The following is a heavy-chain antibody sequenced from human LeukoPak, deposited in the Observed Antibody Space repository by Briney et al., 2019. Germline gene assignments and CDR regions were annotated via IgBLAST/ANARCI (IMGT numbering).Heavy chain of an antibody. D-gene: IGHD6-13*01. CDR3: ARTYYSSSWFDY. CDR1: GYTFTGYY. V-gene: IGHV1-2*02. Sequence: VASVKVSCKASGYTFTGYYMHWVRQAPGQGLEWMGWINPNSGGTNYAQKFQGRVTMTRDTSISTAYMELSRLRSDDTAVYYCARTYYSSSWFDYWGQGTLVTVSS. CDR2: INPNSGGT. J-gene: IGHJ4*02.